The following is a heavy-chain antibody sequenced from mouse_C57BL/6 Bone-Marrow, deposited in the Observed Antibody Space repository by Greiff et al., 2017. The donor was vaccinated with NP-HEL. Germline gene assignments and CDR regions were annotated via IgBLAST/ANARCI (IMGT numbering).Heavy chain of an antibody. CDR3: APGAYSNYSDY. CDR2: INPNNGGT. D-gene: IGHD2-5*01. Sequence: EVQVVESGPELVKPGASVKMSCKAYGYTFTDYNMHWVKQSHGKSLEWIGYINPNNGGTSYNQKFKGKATLTVNKSSSTAYMELRSLTSEDSAVYYCAPGAYSNYSDYWGQGTTLTVSS. J-gene: IGHJ2*01. CDR1: GYTFTDYN. V-gene: IGHV1-22*01.